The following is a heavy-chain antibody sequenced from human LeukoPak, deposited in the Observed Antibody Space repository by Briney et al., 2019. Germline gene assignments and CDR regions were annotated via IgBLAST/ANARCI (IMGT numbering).Heavy chain of an antibody. Sequence: GGSLRLSCAASGFTFSSYSMNWVGQAPGKGLAGVSYISAISSSSTYYADSVKGRFTISRDNAKNSLYLQMNSLRAEDTAVYYCARDFHRRYYDSSGYNVFDIWGQGTMVTVSS. CDR3: ARDFHRRYYDSSGYNVFDI. D-gene: IGHD3-22*01. CDR1: GFTFSSYS. V-gene: IGHV3-48*04. J-gene: IGHJ3*02. CDR2: ISAISSSST.